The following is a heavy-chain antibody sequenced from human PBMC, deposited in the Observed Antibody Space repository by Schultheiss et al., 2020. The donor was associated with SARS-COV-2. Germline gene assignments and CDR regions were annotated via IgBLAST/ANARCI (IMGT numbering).Heavy chain of an antibody. CDR3: ARDLGYYGSGSYTDY. D-gene: IGHD3-10*01. J-gene: IGHJ4*02. Sequence: GGSLRLSCAASGFTFSSYSMNWVRQAPGKGLEWVSGISGSGGSTYYADSVKGRFTISRDNSKNTLYLQMNSLRAGDTAVYYCARDLGYYGSGSYTDYWGQGTLVTVSS. CDR2: ISGSGGST. CDR1: GFTFSSYS. V-gene: IGHV3-23*01.